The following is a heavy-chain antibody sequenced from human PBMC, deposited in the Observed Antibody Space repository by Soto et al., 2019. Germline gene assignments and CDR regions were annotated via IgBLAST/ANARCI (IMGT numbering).Heavy chain of an antibody. D-gene: IGHD6-19*01. Sequence: PGESLKISCKGSGYSFTSYWIGWVRQMPGKGLEWMGIIYPGDSDTRYSPSFQGQVTISADKSISTAYLQWSSLKASDTAMYYCARSGYQLPGIAVARPPHYGMDVWGQGTTVTVSS. CDR2: IYPGDSDT. J-gene: IGHJ6*02. V-gene: IGHV5-51*01. CDR1: GYSFTSYW. CDR3: ARSGYQLPGIAVARPPHYGMDV.